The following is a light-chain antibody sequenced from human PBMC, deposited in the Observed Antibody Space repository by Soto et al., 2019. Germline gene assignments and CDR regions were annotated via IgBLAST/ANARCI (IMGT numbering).Light chain of an antibody. CDR3: TSYTSSSNLV. CDR2: EVN. CDR1: SSDVGAYKY. Sequence: QSVLTQPASVSGSPGQSITISCTGTSSDVGAYKYVSWYQQHPGKAPKLIIYEVNTRPSGVSHRFSGSKSGNTASLTISGLQADDEADYYCTSYTSSSNLVFGTGTKVTV. J-gene: IGLJ1*01. V-gene: IGLV2-14*01.